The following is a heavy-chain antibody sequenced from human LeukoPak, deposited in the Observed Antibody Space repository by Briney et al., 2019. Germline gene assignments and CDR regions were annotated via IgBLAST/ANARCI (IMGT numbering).Heavy chain of an antibody. CDR1: GGSTSSCGYY. J-gene: IGHJ4*02. CDR3: ARGTPVRVDY. Sequence: SETLSVTCTVSGGSTSSCGYYCSWIRQHPGKGLEWIGYIYYSGSTYYNPSLKSRVTISVDTSKNQFSLKLSSVTAADTAVYYCARGTPVRVDYGGQGTLVTVSS. D-gene: IGHD2-2*01. CDR2: IYYSGST. V-gene: IGHV4-31*03.